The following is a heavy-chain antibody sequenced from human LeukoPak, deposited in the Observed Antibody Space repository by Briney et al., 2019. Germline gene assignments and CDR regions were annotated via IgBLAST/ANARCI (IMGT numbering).Heavy chain of an antibody. CDR3: SRSLDY. CDR1: GFPFSGYW. CDR2: INQDGTNQ. V-gene: IGHV3-7*01. Sequence: PGGSLRLSCVASGFPFSGYWMDWVRQAPGKGMEWVANINQDGTNQYFAASVKARFSISRDNAKNSLYLQMNSLRAEDTAVYYCSRSLDYLGQGALVTVSS. J-gene: IGHJ4*02.